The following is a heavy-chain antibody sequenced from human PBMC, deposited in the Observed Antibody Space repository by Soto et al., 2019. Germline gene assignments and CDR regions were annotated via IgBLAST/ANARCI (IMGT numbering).Heavy chain of an antibody. D-gene: IGHD3-3*01. Sequence: GGSLRLSCAASGFTFSSYCMNGVRQAPGKGLEWVSSISSSSSYIYYADSVMGRFTISRDNAKNSLYLQMNSLRAEDTAVYYCATESGAGYYYYYYGMDVWGHGTTVPFSS. CDR3: ATESGAGYYYYYYGMDV. CDR1: GFTFSSYC. V-gene: IGHV3-21*01. J-gene: IGHJ6*02. CDR2: ISSSSSYI.